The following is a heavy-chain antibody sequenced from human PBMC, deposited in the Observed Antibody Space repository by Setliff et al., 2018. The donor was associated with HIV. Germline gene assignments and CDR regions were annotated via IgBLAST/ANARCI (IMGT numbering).Heavy chain of an antibody. D-gene: IGHD1-26*01. CDR1: GGTFSTYG. CDR2: TIPVVGTP. Sequence: SVKVSCKASGGTFSTYGITWARQAPGQGLEWMGGTIPVVGTPTYAQKFQGRVTIIADKSTSTAYMELSSLRSEDTAVYYCAREVSVGATFFDLWGPGTPVTVSS. CDR3: AREVSVGATFFDL. V-gene: IGHV1-69*06. J-gene: IGHJ4*02.